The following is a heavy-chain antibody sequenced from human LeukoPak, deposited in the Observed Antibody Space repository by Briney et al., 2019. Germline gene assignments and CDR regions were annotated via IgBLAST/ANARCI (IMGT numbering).Heavy chain of an antibody. CDR1: GGSISSGGYS. CDR2: IYHSGST. CDR3: ARGSRRYGGYYFDY. D-gene: IGHD3-16*01. J-gene: IGHJ4*02. Sequence: SETLSLTCAVSGGSISSGGYSWSLIRQPPGKGLELIGYIYHSGSTYYNPSLKSRVTISVDRSKNQFSLKLSSVTAADTAVYYCARGSRRYGGYYFDYWGQGTLVTVSS. V-gene: IGHV4-30-2*01.